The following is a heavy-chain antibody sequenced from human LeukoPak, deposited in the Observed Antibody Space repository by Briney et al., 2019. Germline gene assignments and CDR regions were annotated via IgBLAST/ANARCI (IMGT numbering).Heavy chain of an antibody. CDR2: IYYSGST. CDR1: GGSISSYY. J-gene: IGHJ4*02. CDR3: ARGPRITMVRGVIIDSDPLGCYDY. V-gene: IGHV4-59*01. D-gene: IGHD3-10*01. Sequence: SETLSLTCTVSGGSISSYYWSWIRQPPGKGLEWIGYIYYSGSTNYNPSLKSRVTISVDTSKNQFSLKLSSVTAAGTAVHYCARGPRITMVRGVIIDSDPLGCYDYWGQGTLVTVSS.